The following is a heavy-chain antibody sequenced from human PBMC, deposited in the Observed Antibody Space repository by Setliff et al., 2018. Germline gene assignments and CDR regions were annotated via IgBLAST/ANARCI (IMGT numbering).Heavy chain of an antibody. V-gene: IGHV4-34*01. J-gene: IGHJ6*02. Sequence: SETLSLTCAVYGGLFSGYYWSWIRQPPGKGLEWIGEINHSGSTNDNPSLKSRVTISVDTSKNQFSLKLCSVTAADTAVYYCARGKVLYDYVWGSYRYEDYYYGMDVWGQGTTVTVSS. CDR2: INHSGST. CDR1: GGLFSGYY. CDR3: ARGKVLYDYVWGSYRYEDYYYGMDV. D-gene: IGHD3-16*02.